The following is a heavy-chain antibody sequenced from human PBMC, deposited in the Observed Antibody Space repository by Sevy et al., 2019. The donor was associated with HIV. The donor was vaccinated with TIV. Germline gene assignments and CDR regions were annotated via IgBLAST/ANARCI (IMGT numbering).Heavy chain of an antibody. CDR3: ARDGIVIVPAALAVTGYFDY. V-gene: IGHV3-33*01. J-gene: IGHJ4*01. Sequence: GGSLRLSCAASRFSFSNYGMHWVRQAPGKGLEWVAVIWYDGSNKYYADSVKGRFTISRDNSKDTLYLQMHSLRAEDTAVYYCARDGIVIVPAALAVTGYFDYWGQGTLVTVSS. CDR1: RFSFSNYG. CDR2: IWYDGSNK. D-gene: IGHD2-2*01.